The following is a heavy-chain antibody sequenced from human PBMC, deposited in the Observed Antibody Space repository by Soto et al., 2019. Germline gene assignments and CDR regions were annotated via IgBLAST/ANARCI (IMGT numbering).Heavy chain of an antibody. CDR2: TYYRSKWYN. CDR1: GDSVSSNIAA. Sequence: SQTLSLTCAISGDSVSSNIAAWNWIRQYPSRGLEWLGRTYYRSKWYNDYAVSVKSRITINPDTSKNQFSMQLNSVTPEDTAVYYCARDPAFYGGHSGGIDYWGQGTLVTVSS. CDR3: ARDPAFYGGHSGGIDY. J-gene: IGHJ4*02. D-gene: IGHD4-17*01. V-gene: IGHV6-1*01.